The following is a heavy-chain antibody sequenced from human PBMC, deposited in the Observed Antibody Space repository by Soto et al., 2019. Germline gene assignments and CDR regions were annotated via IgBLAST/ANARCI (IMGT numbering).Heavy chain of an antibody. V-gene: IGHV1-8*01. J-gene: IGHJ6*04. D-gene: IGHD3-3*01. CDR3: ARERKLDFWRKGLDV. CDR2: MDPIIGST. Sequence: GASVKVSCKASGDTFTTYDINWVRQAPGQGLEWLGGMDPIIGSTGYAQNFQGRITMTRNISTNTAHMELSSLQSEDTAVYYCARERKLDFWRKGLDVWGKGTTVTVPS. CDR1: GDTFTTYD.